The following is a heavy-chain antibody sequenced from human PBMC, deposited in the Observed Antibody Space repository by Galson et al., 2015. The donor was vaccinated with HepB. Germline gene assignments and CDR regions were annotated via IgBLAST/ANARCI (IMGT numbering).Heavy chain of an antibody. V-gene: IGHV4-30-4*07. D-gene: IGHD5-18*01. CDR1: GGSINSGAYS. CDR3: ARASPGYAYGTGDAFDI. CDR2: IYDSGNT. J-gene: IGHJ3*02. Sequence: TLSLTCAVSGGSINSGAYSWSWIRQPPGKGLEWIGYIYDSGNTYYNPSLKSRVSISLDTSKKQFSLNLRSVTAADTAVYSCARASPGYAYGTGDAFDIWGQGTLVTVSA.